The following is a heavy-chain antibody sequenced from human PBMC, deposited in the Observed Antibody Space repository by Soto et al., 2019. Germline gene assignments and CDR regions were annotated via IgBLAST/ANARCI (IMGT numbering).Heavy chain of an antibody. V-gene: IGHV3-21*01. CDR1: GYSFSSYS. D-gene: IGHD6-13*01. J-gene: IGHJ6*02. CDR3: ARDPSYSSSWYILHYYYGMAV. Sequence: GGSLRLSCAASGYSFSSYSMNWVRQAPGKGLEWVSSISSSSSYIYYADSVKGRFTISRDNAKNSLYLQMNSLRAEDMAVYYCARDPSYSSSWYILHYYYGMAVWGQGTTVTVSS. CDR2: ISSSSSYI.